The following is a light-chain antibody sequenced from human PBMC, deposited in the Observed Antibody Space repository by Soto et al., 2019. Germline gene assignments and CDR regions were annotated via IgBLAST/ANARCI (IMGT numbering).Light chain of an antibody. Sequence: EVVMTQSPATLSVSLGDRATLSCRASQSVSSNLAWYQQKPGQAPRLLIYGASTRATGIPARFSGSGSGTEFTRTISSLQSEDFAVYSCQQYNNWPLTFGGGTKVEIK. CDR3: QQYNNWPLT. CDR1: QSVSSN. V-gene: IGKV3-15*01. CDR2: GAS. J-gene: IGKJ4*01.